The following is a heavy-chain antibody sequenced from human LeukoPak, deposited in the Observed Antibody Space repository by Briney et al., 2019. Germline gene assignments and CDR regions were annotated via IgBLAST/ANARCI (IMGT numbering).Heavy chain of an antibody. CDR2: IYHSGST. D-gene: IGHD6-13*01. CDR1: GYSISSGYY. CDR3: ARVNSSSWYRYYYYMDV. J-gene: IGHJ6*03. V-gene: IGHV4-38-2*02. Sequence: SETLSLTCTVSGYSISSGYYWGWIRQPPGKGREWIGRIYHSGSTYYNPSLKSRVTISVDTSKNQFSLKLSSVTAADTAVYYCARVNSSSWYRYYYYMDVWGKGTTVTVSS.